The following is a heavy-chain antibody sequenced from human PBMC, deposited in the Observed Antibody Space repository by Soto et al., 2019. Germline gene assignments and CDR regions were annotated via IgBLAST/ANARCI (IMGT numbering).Heavy chain of an antibody. V-gene: IGHV2-5*02. J-gene: IGHJ6*02. CDR2: IYWDDDK. CDR1: GFSLSTSGVG. D-gene: IGHD3-3*01. CDR3: AHRRITICGVAPSGGMDG. Sequence: QITLKESGPTLVKPTQTLTLTCTFSGFSLSTSGVGVGWIRQPPGKALEWLPLIYWDDDKRYSPSLKSRLTNTKGPSKNQVVLTMTHMDPVDTATYYCAHRRITICGVAPSGGMDGWGQGTTVTVSS.